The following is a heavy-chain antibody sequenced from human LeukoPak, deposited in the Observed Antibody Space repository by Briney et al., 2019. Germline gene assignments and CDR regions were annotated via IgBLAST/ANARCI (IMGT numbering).Heavy chain of an antibody. Sequence: DPGGSLRLSCVASGFTFSSYWMHWVRQAPGKGLVWFSRIHSDGSSTNYADSVKGRHTISRDNAKNTLFLQMNSLRAEDTAVYYCARGGSTYFQHWGQGTLVTVSS. CDR3: ARGGSTYFQH. J-gene: IGHJ1*01. CDR1: GFTFSSYW. V-gene: IGHV3-74*01. CDR2: IHSDGSST. D-gene: IGHD5/OR15-5a*01.